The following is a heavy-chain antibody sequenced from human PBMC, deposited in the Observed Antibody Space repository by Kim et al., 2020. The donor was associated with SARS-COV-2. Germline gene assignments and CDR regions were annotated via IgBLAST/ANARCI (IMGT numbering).Heavy chain of an antibody. CDR1: GYSFTSYW. J-gene: IGHJ4*02. CDR2: IDPSDSYT. Sequence: GESLKISCKGSGYSFTSYWISWVRQMPGKGLEWMGRIDPSDSYTNYSPSFQGHVTISADKSISTAYLQWSSLKASDTAMYYCARHGWRCSSTSCLDYWGQGTLVTVSS. CDR3: ARHGWRCSSTSCLDY. D-gene: IGHD2-2*01. V-gene: IGHV5-10-1*01.